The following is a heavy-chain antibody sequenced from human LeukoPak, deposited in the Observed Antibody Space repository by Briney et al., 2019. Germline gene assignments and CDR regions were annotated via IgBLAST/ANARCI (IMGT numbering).Heavy chain of an antibody. D-gene: IGHD3-16*01. CDR3: AKAYWGTFGWYYFDY. J-gene: IGHJ4*02. Sequence: GGSLRLSCAASGLSFSTHAMNWVRQAPGKGLEWVSGVSGSGDSTFYADSVKGRFTISRDNAKNTLYLQMNSLRPEDTAVYYCAKAYWGTFGWYYFDYWGQGTLVSVSS. V-gene: IGHV3-23*01. CDR2: VSGSGDST. CDR1: GLSFSTHA.